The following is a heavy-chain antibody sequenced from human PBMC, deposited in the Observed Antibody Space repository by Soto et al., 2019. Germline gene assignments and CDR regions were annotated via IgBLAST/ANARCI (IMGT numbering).Heavy chain of an antibody. V-gene: IGHV4-4*07. CDR3: VRDGTKTVRDWFDP. Sequence: PSETLSLTGTVSGASMSGFSWSWIRKSAGTGLEWIGRIYATGTTDYNPSLKRRVMMSVDTSKKQGSLKLRSVTAADTAVYYCVRDGTKTVRDWFDPWGQGISVTVSS. J-gene: IGHJ5*02. CDR2: IYATGTT. CDR1: GASMSGFS. D-gene: IGHD1-1*01.